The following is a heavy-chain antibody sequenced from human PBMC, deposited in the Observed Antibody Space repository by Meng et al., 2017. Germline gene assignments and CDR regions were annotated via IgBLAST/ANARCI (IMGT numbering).Heavy chain of an antibody. CDR1: GFTFSSYA. Sequence: VQLVEAGGGVVQAGRSLRLSCAASGFTFSSYAMHWVRQAPGKGLEWVAVISYDGSNKYYADSVKGRFTISRDNSKNTLYLQMNSLRAEDTAVYYCARGSRDGYNYCFDYWGQGTLVTVSS. V-gene: IGHV3-30*01. CDR3: ARGSRDGYNYCFDY. J-gene: IGHJ4*02. CDR2: ISYDGSNK. D-gene: IGHD5-24*01.